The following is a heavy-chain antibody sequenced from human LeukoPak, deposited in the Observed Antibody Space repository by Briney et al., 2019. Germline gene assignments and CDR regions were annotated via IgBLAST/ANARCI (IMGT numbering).Heavy chain of an antibody. V-gene: IGHV3-23*01. CDR3: AKDAAVVVIARLVDP. J-gene: IGHJ5*02. CDR2: ISGDGGKT. Sequence: GGSLRLSCAASGFTFSTHDLTWVRQAPGKGLEWVSAISGDGGKTYYADSVKGRFTISRDNSKNTLFLQMNSLRAEDTAVYYCAKDAAVVVIARLVDPWGQGTLVTVSS. D-gene: IGHD2-21*01. CDR1: GFTFSTHD.